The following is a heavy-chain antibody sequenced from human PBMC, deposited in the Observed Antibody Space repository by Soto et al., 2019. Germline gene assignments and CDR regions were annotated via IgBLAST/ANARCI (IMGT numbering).Heavy chain of an antibody. J-gene: IGHJ5*02. Sequence: EVHLVESGGALVQPGGSLRLSCAASGFTFSDYWMTWVRQTPGKGLEGVANMNPDGSEQYYLDSVKSRFTISRDNAKNSRYLQMNKLRGEDTAVYYCTRDLNHDCGPWGQGTQVIVSS. CDR2: MNPDGSEQ. V-gene: IGHV3-7*04. CDR1: GFTFSDYW. D-gene: IGHD2-21*01. CDR3: TRDLNHDCGP.